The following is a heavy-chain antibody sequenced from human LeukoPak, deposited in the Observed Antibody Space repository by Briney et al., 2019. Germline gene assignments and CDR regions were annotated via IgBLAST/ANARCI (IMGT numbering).Heavy chain of an antibody. CDR3: ASPPTMVQGVVTDY. CDR1: GFTFSSYS. V-gene: IGHV3-21*01. CDR2: ISSSSSYI. J-gene: IGHJ4*02. D-gene: IGHD3-10*01. Sequence: GGSLRLSCAASGFTFSSYSMNWVRQAPGKGLEWVSSISSSSSYIYYADSVKGRFTISRDNAKNSLYLQMNSLRAEDTAVYYCASPPTMVQGVVTDYWGQGTLVTVSS.